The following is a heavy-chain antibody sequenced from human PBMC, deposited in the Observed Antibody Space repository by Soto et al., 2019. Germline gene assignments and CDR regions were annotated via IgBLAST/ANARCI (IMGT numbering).Heavy chain of an antibody. CDR2: ISSSSSYI. Sequence: EVQLVESGGGLVKPGGSLRLSCAASGFTFSSYSMNWVRQAPGKGLEWVSSISSSSSYIYYADSVKGRFTISRDNAKNSLYLQMNSLRAEDTAVYYCAREVYNSNYKGDYWGQGTLVTVSS. CDR1: GFTFSSYS. V-gene: IGHV3-21*01. D-gene: IGHD1-7*01. J-gene: IGHJ4*02. CDR3: AREVYNSNYKGDY.